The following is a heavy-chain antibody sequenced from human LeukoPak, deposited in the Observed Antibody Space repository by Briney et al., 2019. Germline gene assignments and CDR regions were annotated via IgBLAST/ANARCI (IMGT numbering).Heavy chain of an antibody. CDR3: AKDMVGDYPQYGMDV. V-gene: IGHV3-9*01. CDR2: ISWNSGSI. D-gene: IGHD4-17*01. J-gene: IGHJ6*02. Sequence: GRSLRLSCAASGFTFDDYAMHWVRHAPGKGLEWVSGISWNSGSIGYADSVKGRFTISRDNAKNSLYLQMNSLRAEDTALYYCAKDMVGDYPQYGMDVWGQGTTVTVSS. CDR1: GFTFDDYA.